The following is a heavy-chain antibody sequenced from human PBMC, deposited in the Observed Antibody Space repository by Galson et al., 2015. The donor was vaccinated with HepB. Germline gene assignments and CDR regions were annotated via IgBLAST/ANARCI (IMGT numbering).Heavy chain of an antibody. D-gene: IGHD1-26*01. CDR2: IKFDGSER. J-gene: IGHJ3*01. CDR1: GFTFSSSW. Sequence: SLRLSCAASGFTFSSSWMGWVRQAPGKGLEWVANIKFDGSERNYVDSVRGRFTISRDNPKNALYLQMSSLRAEDTAVYYCTRVGATKVHNAFDLWGQGTMVTVSS. CDR3: TRVGATKVHNAFDL. V-gene: IGHV3-7*03.